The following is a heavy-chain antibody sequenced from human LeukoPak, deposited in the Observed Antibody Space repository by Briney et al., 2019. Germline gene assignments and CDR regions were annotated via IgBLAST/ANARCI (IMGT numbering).Heavy chain of an antibody. CDR3: AKGAPGY. D-gene: IGHD4/OR15-4a*01. CDR1: GGSFSSYP. Sequence: PSETLSPTCAVYGGSFSSYPWTWIRQPPGKGLEWIGQIIHSGSTKYNPSLNGRVTMSVDTSKNQFSLKLTSVTAADTAVYYCAKGAPGYWGQGVLVTVSS. V-gene: IGHV4-34*12. CDR2: IIHSGST. J-gene: IGHJ4*02.